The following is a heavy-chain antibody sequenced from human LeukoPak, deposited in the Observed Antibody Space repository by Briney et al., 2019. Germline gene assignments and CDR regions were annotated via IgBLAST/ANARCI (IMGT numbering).Heavy chain of an antibody. CDR2: ISDNGGAT. J-gene: IGHJ5*02. CDR3: ARDVRRVFDP. Sequence: PGGSLRLSCAASGFTFSTYAMSWVRQAPGKGLEWVSVISDNGGATFYADFVKGRFTISRDNSQNTLYLQMNSLRAEDTAVYYCARDVRRVFDPWGQGTLVTVSS. V-gene: IGHV3-23*01. D-gene: IGHD3-10*02. CDR1: GFTFSTYA.